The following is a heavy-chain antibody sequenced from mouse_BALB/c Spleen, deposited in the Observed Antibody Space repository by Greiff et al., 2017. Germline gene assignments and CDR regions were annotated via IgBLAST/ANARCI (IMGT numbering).Heavy chain of an antibody. J-gene: IGHJ4*01. V-gene: IGHV7-3*02. CDR2: IRNKANGYTT. CDR3: AREGGNYRDYAMDY. D-gene: IGHD2-1*01. Sequence: EVKLVESGGGLVQPGGSLRLSCATSGFTFTDYYMSWVRQPPGKALEWLGFIRNKANGYTTEYSASVKGRFTISRDNSQSILYLQMNTLRAEDSATYYCAREGGNYRDYAMDYWGQGTSVTVSS. CDR1: GFTFTDYY.